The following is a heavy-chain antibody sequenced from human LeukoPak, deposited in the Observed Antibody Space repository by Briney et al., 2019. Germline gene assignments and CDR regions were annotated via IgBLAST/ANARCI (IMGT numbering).Heavy chain of an antibody. Sequence: SETLSLTCIVSGVSISSTTYYWGWIRQPPGKGLEWIGSIYYSGSTWYNPSLKSRVTVSADTSKNQFSLKLTSVTAADTAVYYCARDRACSNGVCFYFDYWGQGTVVTVSS. V-gene: IGHV4-39*01. CDR2: IYYSGST. CDR3: ARDRACSNGVCFYFDY. D-gene: IGHD2-8*01. J-gene: IGHJ4*02. CDR1: GVSISSTTYY.